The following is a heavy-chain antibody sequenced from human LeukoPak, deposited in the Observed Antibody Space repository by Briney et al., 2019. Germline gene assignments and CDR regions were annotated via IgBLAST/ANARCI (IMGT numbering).Heavy chain of an antibody. CDR2: ISHSGST. Sequence: PSETLSHTCAVSGYSISSGYYWGWIRQPPGKGLEWIGSISHSGSTYYNPSLKSRVTISVDTSKNQFSLKLSSVTAADTAVYYCARQVLNYYYYMDVWGKGTTVTVSS. CDR3: ARQVLNYYYYMDV. CDR1: GYSISSGYY. J-gene: IGHJ6*03. V-gene: IGHV4-38-2*01.